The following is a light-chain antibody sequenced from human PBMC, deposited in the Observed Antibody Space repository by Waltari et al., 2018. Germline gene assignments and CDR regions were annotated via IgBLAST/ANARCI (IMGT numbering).Light chain of an antibody. Sequence: QSVLTQSPSASGTPGQRVTIPCPGSSSNVGRNSVSWYQKLPGTAPKLLIHSNTQRPSGVPDRFSGSKSGTSASLAISGLQSEDEAEYFCAAWDDSLTGYVFGTGTKVTVL. CDR2: SNT. V-gene: IGLV1-44*01. CDR1: SSNVGRNS. J-gene: IGLJ1*01. CDR3: AAWDDSLTGYV.